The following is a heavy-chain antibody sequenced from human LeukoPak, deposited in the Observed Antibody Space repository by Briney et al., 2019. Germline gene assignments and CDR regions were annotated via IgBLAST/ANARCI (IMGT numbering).Heavy chain of an antibody. J-gene: IGHJ6*03. CDR3: ARVDIAAAGTTDYYYMDV. V-gene: IGHV4-30-4*08. D-gene: IGHD6-13*01. Sequence: SQTLSLTCTVSGGSISSGDYYWSWIRQPPGKGLEWIGCIYYSGSTYYHPSLKSRVTISVDTSKNQFSLKLRSVTAADTAVYYCARVDIAAAGTTDYYYMDVWGKGTTVTVSS. CDR2: IYYSGST. CDR1: GGSISSGDYY.